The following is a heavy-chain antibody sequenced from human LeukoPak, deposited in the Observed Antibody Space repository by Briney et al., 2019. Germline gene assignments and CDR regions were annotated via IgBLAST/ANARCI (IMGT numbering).Heavy chain of an antibody. CDR1: GYTFTSYD. V-gene: IGHV1-8*01. CDR3: ARVLRYFDWLLD. D-gene: IGHD3-9*01. J-gene: IGHJ4*02. Sequence: ASVKVSCKASGYTFTSYDINWVRQATGQGLEWMGWMNPNSGNTGYAQKFQGRVTMTRNTSISTACMELSSLRSEDTAVYYCARVLRYFDWLLDWGQGTLVTVSS. CDR2: MNPNSGNT.